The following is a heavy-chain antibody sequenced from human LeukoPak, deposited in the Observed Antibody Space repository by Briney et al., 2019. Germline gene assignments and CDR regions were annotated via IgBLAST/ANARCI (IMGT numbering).Heavy chain of an antibody. CDR3: ARRGNGLYCGGDCGYLDL. J-gene: IGHJ2*01. D-gene: IGHD2-21*02. V-gene: IGHV4-59*08. Sequence: PSETLSLTCTVSGGSISSHYWSWIRQPPGKGLEWIGYIYYSGSTNYNPSLKSRVTISVDTSKNQFSLKLSSVTAADTAVYYCARRGNGLYCGGDCGYLDLWGRGTLVTVSS. CDR1: GGSISSHY. CDR2: IYYSGST.